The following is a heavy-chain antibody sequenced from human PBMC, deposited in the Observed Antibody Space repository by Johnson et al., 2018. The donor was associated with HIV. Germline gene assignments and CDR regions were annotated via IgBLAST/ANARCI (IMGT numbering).Heavy chain of an antibody. Sequence: VQLVESGGGVVQPGRSLRLSCAASGFTFSSYGMSWVRQAPGKGLEWVSGVTGTGGDTYYAESVKGRFTISRDNSKNSLYLQMNSLRAEDTAVYYCAKDQHYDERRNGGAVDIWGQGEMVTVSS. D-gene: IGHD3-3*01. V-gene: IGHV3-23*04. CDR3: AKDQHYDERRNGGAVDI. J-gene: IGHJ3*02. CDR1: GFTFSSYG. CDR2: VTGTGGDT.